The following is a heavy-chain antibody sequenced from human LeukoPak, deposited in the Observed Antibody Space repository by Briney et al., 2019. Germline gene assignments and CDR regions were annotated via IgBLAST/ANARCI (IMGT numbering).Heavy chain of an antibody. CDR1: GFTFSSYG. D-gene: IGHD5-18*01. CDR3: AKDQGYSYGYVSY. CDR2: ISYDGSNK. V-gene: IGHV3-30*18. Sequence: GGSLRLSGAASGFTFSSYGMHWVRQAPGKGLEWVAVISYDGSNKYYADSVKGRFTISRDNSKNTLYLQMNSLRPEDTAVYYCAKDQGYSYGYVSYWGQGTLVTVSS. J-gene: IGHJ4*02.